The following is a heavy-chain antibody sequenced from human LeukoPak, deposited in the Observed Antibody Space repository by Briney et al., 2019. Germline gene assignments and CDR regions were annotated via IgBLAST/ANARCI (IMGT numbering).Heavy chain of an antibody. V-gene: IGHV4-34*01. CDR3: ARGLSPRINMVRGVRPPFRGVFDY. CDR2: INHSGST. Sequence: SGTLSLTCAVYGGSFSGYYWSWIRQPPGKGLEWIGEINHSGSTNYNPSLKSRVTKSVDTSKNQFSLKLSSVTAADTAVYYCARGLSPRINMVRGVRPPFRGVFDYWGRGTLVTVSS. CDR1: GGSFSGYY. D-gene: IGHD3-10*01. J-gene: IGHJ4*02.